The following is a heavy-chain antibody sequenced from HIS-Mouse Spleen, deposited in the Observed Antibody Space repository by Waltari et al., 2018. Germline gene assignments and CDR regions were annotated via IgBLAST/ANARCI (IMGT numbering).Heavy chain of an antibody. CDR3: ARVSEGIGDAFDI. V-gene: IGHV4-31*01. CDR1: GGSISSGGYY. CDR2: IYYSVST. D-gene: IGHD3-10*01. Sequence: QVQLQESGPGLVKPSQTLSLTCTVSGGSISSGGYYWRWIRQHPGKGLEWIGYIYYSVSTYYNPSLKSLVTISVDTSKNQFSLKLGSVTAADTAVYYCARVSEGIGDAFDIWGQGTMVTVSS. J-gene: IGHJ3*02.